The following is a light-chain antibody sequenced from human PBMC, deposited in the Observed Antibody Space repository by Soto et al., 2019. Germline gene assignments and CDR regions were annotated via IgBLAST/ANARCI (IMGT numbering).Light chain of an antibody. CDR1: QSVSSY. CDR2: GAS. V-gene: IGKV3-15*01. CDR3: QQYHNWPLIT. Sequence: EIVMTQSPATLSVSPGERATLSCRASQSVSSYLAWYQQKPGQAPRLLIYGASTRATGTPARFSGSGSGADYFLTISSLQSEDFAVYYCQQYHNWPLITFGQGTRLEI. J-gene: IGKJ5*01.